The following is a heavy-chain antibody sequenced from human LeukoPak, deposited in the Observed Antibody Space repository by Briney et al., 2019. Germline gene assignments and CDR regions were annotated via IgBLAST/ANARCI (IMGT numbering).Heavy chain of an antibody. CDR2: INHSGVT. Sequence: PSETLSLTCAVFGGSLSDYYWSWIRQPPGQGLEWIGEINHSGVTNYHPSLKSRVTISVDMSKNQFSLNLSSVTAADTAVYYCARSIGNYDYDGYYFYGMDVWGQGTTVTVSS. CDR1: GGSLSDYY. D-gene: IGHD3-16*01. CDR3: ARSIGNYDYDGYYFYGMDV. V-gene: IGHV4-34*01. J-gene: IGHJ6*02.